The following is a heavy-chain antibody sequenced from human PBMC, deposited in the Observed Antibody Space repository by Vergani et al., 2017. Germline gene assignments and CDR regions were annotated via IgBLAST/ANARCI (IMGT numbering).Heavy chain of an antibody. CDR3: AKERIAVADLDY. CDR2: INHSGST. Sequence: QVQLQQWGAGLLKPSETLSLTCAVYGGSFSGYYWSWIRQPPGKGLEWIGEINHSGSTNYNPSLKSRVTISVDTSKNQFSLKLSSVTAADTAVYYCAKERIAVADLDYWGQGTLVTVSS. D-gene: IGHD6-19*01. J-gene: IGHJ4*02. CDR1: GGSFSGYY. V-gene: IGHV4-34*01.